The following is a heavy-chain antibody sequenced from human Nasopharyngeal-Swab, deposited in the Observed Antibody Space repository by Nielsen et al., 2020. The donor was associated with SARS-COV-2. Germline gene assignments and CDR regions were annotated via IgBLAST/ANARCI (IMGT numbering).Heavy chain of an antibody. V-gene: IGHV4-59*01. CDR3: AREIYDGHHDP. D-gene: IGHD3-3*01. Sequence: WIRQPPGKGLEWIGYIYYSGSTNYNPSLKSRVTISVDTSKNQFSLKLSSVTAADTAVYYCAREIYDGHHDPWGQGTLVTVPQ. J-gene: IGHJ5*02. CDR2: IYYSGST.